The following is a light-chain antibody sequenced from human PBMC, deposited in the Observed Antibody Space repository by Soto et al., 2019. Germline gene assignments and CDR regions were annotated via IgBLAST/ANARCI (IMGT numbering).Light chain of an antibody. CDR3: MHALHTPLT. J-gene: IGKJ2*01. V-gene: IGKV2-28*01. CDR1: QSLLHSNGYNY. CDR2: LGS. Sequence: DLVMTQSPLSLPVTPGEPASISCRSSQSLLHSNGYNYLDCYLQQPGQSAQLLIYLGSNRASGVPDMFGGSGSGTDFTLKISRVEAEDVWVYYCMHALHTPLTFRRGTKLEIK.